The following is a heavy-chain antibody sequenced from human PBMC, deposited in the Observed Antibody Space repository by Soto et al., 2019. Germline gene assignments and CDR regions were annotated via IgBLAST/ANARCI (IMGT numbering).Heavy chain of an antibody. Sequence: GASVKVSCKASGGTFSSYDISWVRQAPGQGLEWMGGIIPIFGTANYAQKFQGRVTITADKSTSTAYMELSSLRSEDTAVYYCAREREGYCSGGSCYRGGYYYYGMDVWGQGTTVTVSS. J-gene: IGHJ6*02. D-gene: IGHD2-15*01. CDR2: IIPIFGTA. CDR3: AREREGYCSGGSCYRGGYYYYGMDV. CDR1: GGTFSSYD. V-gene: IGHV1-69*06.